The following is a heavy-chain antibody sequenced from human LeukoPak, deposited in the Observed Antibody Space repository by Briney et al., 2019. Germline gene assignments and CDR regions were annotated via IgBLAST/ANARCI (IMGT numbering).Heavy chain of an antibody. CDR2: ISSSGSTI. V-gene: IGHV3-48*03. CDR3: AKDHGSSDWYYFDY. Sequence: GGSLRLSCAASGFTFSSYEMNWVRQAPGKGLEWVSYISSSGSTIYYADSVKGRFTISRDNSKNTLYLQMNTLRADDTAVYYCAKDHGSSDWYYFDYWGQGTLVTASS. J-gene: IGHJ4*02. CDR1: GFTFSSYE. D-gene: IGHD6-13*01.